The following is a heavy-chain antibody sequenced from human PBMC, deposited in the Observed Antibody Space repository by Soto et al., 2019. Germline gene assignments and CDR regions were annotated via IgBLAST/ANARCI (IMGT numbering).Heavy chain of an antibody. CDR2: IYSGGST. CDR1: GFTVSSNY. D-gene: IGHD6-19*01. CDR3: ARLGSSGWYVDY. Sequence: GGSLRLSCAASGFTVSSNYMSWVRQAPGKGLEWVSVIYSGGSTYYADSVKGRFTISRDNSKNTLYLQVDSLRAEDTAVYYCARLGSSGWYVDYWGQGTLVTVSS. V-gene: IGHV3-66*04. J-gene: IGHJ4*02.